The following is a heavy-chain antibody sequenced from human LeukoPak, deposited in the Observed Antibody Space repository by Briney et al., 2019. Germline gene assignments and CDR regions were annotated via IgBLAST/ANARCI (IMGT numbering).Heavy chain of an antibody. CDR3: ANRRGSSWYGVAEYFQH. CDR1: GFTFTDYA. Sequence: PGGSLRLSCAASGFTFTDYAMGWVRQAPGKGLEWVSVISGSGSGGSTSYADSVKGRFTISRDNSKNTLYLQMNSLRAEDTAVYYCANRRGSSWYGVAEYFQHWGQGTLVTVSS. V-gene: IGHV3-23*01. J-gene: IGHJ1*01. CDR2: ISGSGSGGST. D-gene: IGHD6-13*01.